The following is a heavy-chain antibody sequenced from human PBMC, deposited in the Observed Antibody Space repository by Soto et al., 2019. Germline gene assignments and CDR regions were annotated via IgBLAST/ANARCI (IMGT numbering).Heavy chain of an antibody. D-gene: IGHD6-6*01. V-gene: IGHV4-59*08. CDR1: GGSISSYY. Sequence: QVQLQESGPGLVKPSETLSLTCTVSGGSISSYYWSWIRQPPGKGLEWIGYIYYSGSTNYNPSLKRRVTIPVDTPKNQFSLKLSSVTAADTAVYYCASLLEYSSSSSYYYYYMDVWGKGTTVTVSS. CDR2: IYYSGST. CDR3: ASLLEYSSSSSYYYYYMDV. J-gene: IGHJ6*03.